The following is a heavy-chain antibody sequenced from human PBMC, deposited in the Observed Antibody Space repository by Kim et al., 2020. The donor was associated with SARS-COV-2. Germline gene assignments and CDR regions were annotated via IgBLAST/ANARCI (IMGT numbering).Heavy chain of an antibody. J-gene: IGHJ1*01. V-gene: IGHV3-30*03. D-gene: IGHD3-9*01. Sequence: YYVDSVKSRFTIFRDNSKNTLFLQMSSLRLEGTAMYSCARAATYDILTYWGQGALVTVSS. CDR3: ARAATYDILTY.